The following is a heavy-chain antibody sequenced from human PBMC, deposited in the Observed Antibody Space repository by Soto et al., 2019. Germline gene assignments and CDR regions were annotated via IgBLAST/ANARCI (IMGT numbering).Heavy chain of an antibody. CDR2: IYYSGST. V-gene: IGHV4-59*01. CDR3: ARDRGEPGIAAAGCKP. CDR1: GGSISSYY. Sequence: SETLSLTCTVSGGSISSYYWSWIRQPPGKGLEWIGYIYYSGSTNYNPSLKSRVTISVDTSKNQFSLKLSSVTAADTAVYYCARDRGEPGIAAAGCKPWGQGTLVTVSS. D-gene: IGHD6-13*01. J-gene: IGHJ1*01.